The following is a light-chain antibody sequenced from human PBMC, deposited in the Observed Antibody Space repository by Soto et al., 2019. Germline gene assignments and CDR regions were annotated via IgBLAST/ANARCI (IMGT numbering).Light chain of an antibody. CDR3: HQRNTWLT. CDR2: DAS. Sequence: EIVLTQSPATLSLSPGERATLSCRASQSITNYLAWYQHKPGQAPRLLIYDASNRATGIPARFSGSGSGTDFTLPISSLEPEDSAVYYCHQRNTWLTFGGGTKVEI. J-gene: IGKJ4*01. CDR1: QSITNY. V-gene: IGKV3-11*01.